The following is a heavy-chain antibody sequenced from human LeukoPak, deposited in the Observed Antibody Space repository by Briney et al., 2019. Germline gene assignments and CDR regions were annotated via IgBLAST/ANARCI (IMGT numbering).Heavy chain of an antibody. CDR1: GGSISNYS. D-gene: IGHD4-17*01. V-gene: IGHV4-4*07. CDR2: IYSSGIS. CDR3: ARGNGEATREAFDI. J-gene: IGHJ3*02. Sequence: SETLSLTCAVSGGSISNYSWSWVRQPAGKGLEWIGRIYSSGISYYNPSLKSRVTMSVDTSKNQFSLKLSSVTAADTAVYYCARGNGEATREAFDIWGLGTMVTVSS.